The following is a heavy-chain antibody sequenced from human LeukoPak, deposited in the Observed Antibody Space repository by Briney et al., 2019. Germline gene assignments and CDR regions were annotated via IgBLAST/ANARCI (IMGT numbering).Heavy chain of an antibody. V-gene: IGHV3-23*01. CDR2: IDSTGAYT. CDR3: AKGSAAGRPYYFDY. CDR1: GFIFSNYA. Sequence: GGSLRLSCAASGFIFSNYAMSWVRQAPGKGLEWVSAIDSTGAYTWYADSVKGRITISKDSSKTILYLQMNSLRAEDAAVYFCAKGSAAGRPYYFDYWGQGTLVTVSS. J-gene: IGHJ4*02. D-gene: IGHD6-25*01.